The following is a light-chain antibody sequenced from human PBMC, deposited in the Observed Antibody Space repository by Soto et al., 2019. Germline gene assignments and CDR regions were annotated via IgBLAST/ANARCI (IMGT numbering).Light chain of an antibody. J-gene: IGKJ1*01. CDR2: GAS. CDR1: QSVTSTH. Sequence: IVLTQSPGTLFLSPGERATLSCRASQSVTSTHLAWYQQKPGQAPRLLIYGASSRATGIPDRFSGSGSGTGFTLTISRLEPEDLAVYYCQQYGSSPWTFGQGTKVEIK. CDR3: QQYGSSPWT. V-gene: IGKV3-20*01.